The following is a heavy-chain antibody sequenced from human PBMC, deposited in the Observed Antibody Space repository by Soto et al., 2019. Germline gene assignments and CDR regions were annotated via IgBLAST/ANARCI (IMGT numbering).Heavy chain of an antibody. CDR1: GFTFSSYA. V-gene: IGHV3-23*01. CDR3: ANLEVRRAATPDY. J-gene: IGHJ4*02. CDR2: ISGSGGST. Sequence: EVQLLESGGGLVQPGGSLRLSCAASGFTFSSYAMSWVRQAPGKGLEWVSAISGSGGSTYYADSVKGRFTISRDNSKNTLYLQMISLRAGDTAVYYCANLEVRRAATPDYWGQGTLVTVSS. D-gene: IGHD2-15*01.